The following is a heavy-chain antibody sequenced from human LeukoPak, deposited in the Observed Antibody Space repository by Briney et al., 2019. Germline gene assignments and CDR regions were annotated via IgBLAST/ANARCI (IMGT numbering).Heavy chain of an antibody. CDR2: LYHSVST. J-gene: IGHJ3*02. D-gene: IGHD5-12*01. V-gene: IGHV4-34*01. Sequence: KPSETLSLTCAVYGGSFSGYYWSCIRQPPGKGLGWIGGLYHSVSTYYNPSLKSRVTISVDASKNQFSLKLSSVTAADTAVYYCARATSGYFYAFDIWGQGTMVTVSS. CDR1: GGSFSGYY. CDR3: ARATSGYFYAFDI.